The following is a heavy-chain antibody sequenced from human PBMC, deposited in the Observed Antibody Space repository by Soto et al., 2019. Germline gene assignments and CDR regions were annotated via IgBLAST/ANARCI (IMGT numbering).Heavy chain of an antibody. CDR3: ARADYSNYNFDY. J-gene: IGHJ4*02. CDR1: GYTFISNY. CDR2: IDPSGGST. Sequence: ASVKVSCKASGYTFISNYIHWVRQAPGQGLEWMGIIDPSGGSTSYAQKFQGRVTMTRDTSTSTVYMELSSLRSEDTAVYYCARADYSNYNFDYWGQGTLVTVSS. V-gene: IGHV1-46*01. D-gene: IGHD4-4*01.